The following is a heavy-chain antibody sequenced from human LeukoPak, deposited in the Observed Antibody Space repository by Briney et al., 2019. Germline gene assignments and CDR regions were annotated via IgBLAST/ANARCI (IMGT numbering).Heavy chain of an antibody. Sequence: PGESLRLSCAASGFTFSGSGMHWVRQAPGKGLEWVAFIRYHGSDKFYADSVKGRFTISRDNAKKSLYLEMNSLRVEDTAVYYCARDITPGDNDRVYGFDVWGQGTMVTVSS. V-gene: IGHV3-30*02. J-gene: IGHJ3*01. CDR2: IRYHGSDK. CDR1: GFTFSGSG. CDR3: ARDITPGDNDRVYGFDV. D-gene: IGHD1-1*01.